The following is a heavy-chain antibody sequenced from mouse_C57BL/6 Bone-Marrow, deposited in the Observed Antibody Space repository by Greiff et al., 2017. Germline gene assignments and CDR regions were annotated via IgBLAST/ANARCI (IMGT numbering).Heavy chain of an antibody. J-gene: IGHJ3*01. CDR1: EYAFPSHD. CDR2: INGDGGST. V-gene: IGHV5-2*01. D-gene: IGHD2-4*01. Sequence: DVMLVESGGGLVQPGESLKLSCESYEYAFPSHDMSWVRQTPEKRLELVAAINGDGGSTYYPDTMEGRFIISRDNTKKTLYLQMSSLRSEDTALYYGARHYSDYDEAWFAYWGQGTLVTVSA. CDR3: ARHYSDYDEAWFAY.